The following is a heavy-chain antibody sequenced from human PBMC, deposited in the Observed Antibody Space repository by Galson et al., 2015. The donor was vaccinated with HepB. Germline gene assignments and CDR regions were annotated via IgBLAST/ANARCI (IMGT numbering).Heavy chain of an antibody. D-gene: IGHD1-26*01. CDR2: ISTSSRNT. CDR1: GFTFSDSY. V-gene: IGHV3-11*06. Sequence: SLRLSCAASGFTFSDSYMSWIRQAPGKGLEWVSYISTSSRNTNYAVSVKGRFSISRDNAKKSLYLQMNSLRAEDTAVYYCARVGKNYYPFDYWGQGTLVTVSS. CDR3: ARVGKNYYPFDY. J-gene: IGHJ4*02.